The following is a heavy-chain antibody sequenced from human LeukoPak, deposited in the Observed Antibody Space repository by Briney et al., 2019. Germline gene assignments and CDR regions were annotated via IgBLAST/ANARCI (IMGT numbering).Heavy chain of an antibody. D-gene: IGHD1-26*01. Sequence: GGSLRLSCAASGFTFSSYAMHWVRQAPGKGLEWVAVISYDGSNKYYADSVKGRFTISRDNSKITLYLQMNSLRAEDTAVYYCARGRISGSYFAYWGQGTLVTVSS. CDR3: ARGRISGSYFAY. CDR1: GFTFSSYA. J-gene: IGHJ4*02. V-gene: IGHV3-30-3*01. CDR2: ISYDGSNK.